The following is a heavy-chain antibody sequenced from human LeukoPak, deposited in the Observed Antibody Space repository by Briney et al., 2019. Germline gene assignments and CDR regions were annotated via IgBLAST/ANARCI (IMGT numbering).Heavy chain of an antibody. CDR3: AKGGLTAMAPKGAFDI. V-gene: IGHV3-30*02. J-gene: IGHJ3*02. CDR2: IRYDGSNK. Sequence: GSLRLSCAASGFTFSSYGMHWVRQAPGKGLEWVAFIRYDGSNKYYADSVKGRFTISRDNSKNTLYLQMNSLRAGDTAVYYCAKGGLTAMAPKGAFDIWGQGTMVTVSS. CDR1: GFTFSSYG. D-gene: IGHD5-18*01.